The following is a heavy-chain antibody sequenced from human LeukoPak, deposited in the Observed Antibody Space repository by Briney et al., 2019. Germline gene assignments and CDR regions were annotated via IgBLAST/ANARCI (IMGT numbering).Heavy chain of an antibody. Sequence: GASLQISCRGPGSIFTSYWIGGVRQMPGKGLEGMGIIYPGDSDSRYSPSFQGQVTISADKSISTAYLQWNSLKASDTAMYYCARLRDAYPDYWGQGTLITVSS. CDR1: GSIFTSYW. D-gene: IGHD5-24*01. CDR2: IYPGDSDS. CDR3: ARLRDAYPDY. V-gene: IGHV5-51*01. J-gene: IGHJ4*02.